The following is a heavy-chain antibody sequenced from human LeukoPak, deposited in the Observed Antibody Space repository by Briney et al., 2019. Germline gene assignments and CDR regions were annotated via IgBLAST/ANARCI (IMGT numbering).Heavy chain of an antibody. CDR2: ISHSGTT. D-gene: IGHD3-3*01. CDR1: GGSFRGFY. V-gene: IGHV4-34*01. Sequence: SETLSLTCAVYGGSFRGFYWSWIRQPPGKGLEWIGEISHSGTTYYNPSLKSRVTVSVDTSKSQFSLRLSSVTAEDSAVYYCARFKSGGFSYFDSWGQGTLVAVSS. CDR3: ARFKSGGFSYFDS. J-gene: IGHJ4*02.